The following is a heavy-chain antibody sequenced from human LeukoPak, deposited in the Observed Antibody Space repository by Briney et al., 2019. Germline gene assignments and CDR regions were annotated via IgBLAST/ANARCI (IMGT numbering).Heavy chain of an antibody. D-gene: IGHD2-15*01. CDR1: GFTFSSYE. Sequence: GSLRLSCAASGFTFSSYEMNWARQAPGKGLEWVSYISSSGSTIYYADSVKGRFTISRDNAKNSLYLQMNSLRAEDTAVYYCARGGRYCSGGSCLMGEFDYWGQGTLVTVSS. V-gene: IGHV3-48*03. J-gene: IGHJ4*02. CDR2: ISSSGSTI. CDR3: ARGGRYCSGGSCLMGEFDY.